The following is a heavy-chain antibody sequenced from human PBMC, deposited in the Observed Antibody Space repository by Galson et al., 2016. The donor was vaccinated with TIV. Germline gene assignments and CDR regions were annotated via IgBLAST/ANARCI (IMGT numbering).Heavy chain of an antibody. CDR3: ARGGPGCSSTSCYGAPDP. CDR1: GGAFSSDA. V-gene: IGHV1-69*13. J-gene: IGHJ5*02. D-gene: IGHD2-2*01. Sequence: SVKVSCKASGGAFSSDAISWVRQAPGQGLEWMGGIIPIFGSANYAQKFQGRVTITADESTTTAYMELSSLRVEDTAVYYCARGGPGCSSTSCYGAPDPWGQGTLVTVSS. CDR2: IIPIFGSA.